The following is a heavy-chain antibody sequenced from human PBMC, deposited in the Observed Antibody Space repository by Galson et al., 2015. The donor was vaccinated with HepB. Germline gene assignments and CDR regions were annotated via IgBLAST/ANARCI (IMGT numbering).Heavy chain of an antibody. V-gene: IGHV3-30*09. D-gene: IGHD4-17*01. CDR2: ISFDGNNK. CDR1: GFTFSSYA. CDR3: ARDRGLYGDYTGDYFDY. J-gene: IGHJ4*02. Sequence: SLRLSCAASGFTFSSYAMHWVRQAPGKGLEWVAVISFDGNNKYYADSVKGRFAISRDNSKNTLYMQMNSLRAEDTGVYYCARDRGLYGDYTGDYFDYWGQGTLVTVSS.